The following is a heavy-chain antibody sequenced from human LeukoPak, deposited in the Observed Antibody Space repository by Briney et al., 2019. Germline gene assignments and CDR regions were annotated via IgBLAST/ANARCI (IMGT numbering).Heavy chain of an antibody. CDR3: AKARGSYYFDY. J-gene: IGHJ4*02. CDR2: ISSSGGST. V-gene: IGHV3-23*01. CDR1: GFTFSSYG. D-gene: IGHD1-26*01. Sequence: QAGGSLRLSCAASGFTFSSYGMSWVRQAPGKGLEWVSGISSSGGSTYYADSVKGRFTISRDNSKNTLYLQMNSLRAEDTAVYYCAKARGSYYFDYWGRGTLVTVSS.